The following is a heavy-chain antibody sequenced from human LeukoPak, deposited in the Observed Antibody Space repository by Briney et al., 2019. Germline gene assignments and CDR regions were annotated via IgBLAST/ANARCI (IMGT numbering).Heavy chain of an antibody. CDR2: IYTSGST. CDR1: GGSISSYY. Sequence: SETLSLTCTVSGGSISSYYWSWTRQPAGKGLEWIGRIYTSGSTNYNPSLKSRVTMSVDTSKNQFSLKLSSVTAADTAVYYCARGGFWSGYYSFDYWGQGTLVTVSS. V-gene: IGHV4-4*07. J-gene: IGHJ4*02. CDR3: ARGGFWSGYYSFDY. D-gene: IGHD3-3*01.